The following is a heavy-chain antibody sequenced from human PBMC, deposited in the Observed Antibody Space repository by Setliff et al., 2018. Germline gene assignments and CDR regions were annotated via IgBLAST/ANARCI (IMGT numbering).Heavy chain of an antibody. J-gene: IGHJ6*02. CDR1: GGTFSYYA. V-gene: IGHV1-69*05. D-gene: IGHD3-10*01. Sequence: SVKVSCKASGGTFSYYAISWVRQAPGQGLEWMGGSIPMFGTPNYAQRFQGRVTITTDESTNTAYMELISLRSEDTAFYYCAREVVSFGSRNDYKNRMDVWGQGTTVTVSS. CDR3: AREVVSFGSRNDYKNRMDV. CDR2: SIPMFGTP.